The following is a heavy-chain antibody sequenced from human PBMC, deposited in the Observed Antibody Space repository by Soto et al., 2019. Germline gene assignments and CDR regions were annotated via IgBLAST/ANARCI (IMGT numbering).Heavy chain of an antibody. CDR1: GDSVSSTSAA. D-gene: IGHD3-16*02. CDR3: AIVPYYDYIWGSYRFVAFDI. J-gene: IGHJ3*02. V-gene: IGHV6-1*01. CDR2: TYYRSKWYN. Sequence: PSPTLSLTCVISGDSVSSTSAAWNWIRQSPSRGLEWLGRTYYRSKWYNDYAVSVKSRITINPDTSKNQFSLQLNSVTPEDTAVYYCAIVPYYDYIWGSYRFVAFDIWRQRTMVTVSS.